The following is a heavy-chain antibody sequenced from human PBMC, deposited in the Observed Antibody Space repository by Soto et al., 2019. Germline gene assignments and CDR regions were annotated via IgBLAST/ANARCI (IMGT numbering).Heavy chain of an antibody. CDR2: VSPYNGDT. Sequence: QVQLVQSGAEVKKPGASVKVSCKASGYTFTTYGINWVRQAPGQSLEWMGWVSPYNGDTTYAQKVQGRVTMTTDTSTRTAYLELRSLRSDDTAVYYCAREVGHMDVWGQGTTVTVSS. CDR3: AREVGHMDV. V-gene: IGHV1-18*04. D-gene: IGHD2-2*01. J-gene: IGHJ6*02. CDR1: GYTFTTYG.